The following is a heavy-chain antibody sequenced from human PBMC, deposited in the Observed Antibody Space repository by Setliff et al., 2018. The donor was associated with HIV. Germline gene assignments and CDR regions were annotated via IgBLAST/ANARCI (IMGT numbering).Heavy chain of an antibody. CDR1: NGSISSHY. Sequence: SETLSLTCTVSNGSISSHYWSWIRQPPGKGLEWIGYIYHAGNTYYNPSLKSRVTISVDTSKNQISLRLNSLTAADTAVYYCARGTTLNVVPDAFDIWGQGTMVT. D-gene: IGHD4-17*01. CDR3: ARGTTLNVVPDAFDI. CDR2: IYHAGNT. J-gene: IGHJ3*02. V-gene: IGHV4-59*04.